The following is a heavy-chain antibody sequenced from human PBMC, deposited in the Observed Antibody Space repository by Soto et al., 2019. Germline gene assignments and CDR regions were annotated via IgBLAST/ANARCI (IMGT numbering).Heavy chain of an antibody. CDR3: AREGSYSSYNFAHGIQLWAFDF. J-gene: IGHJ4*02. CDR1: GGSINTFY. V-gene: IGHV4-4*07. D-gene: IGHD5-18*01. Sequence: QVRLQESGPGLLKPSETLSLTCTVSGGSINTFYWSWVRQPAGKGLEWIGRIFSSGSTSFQPSLESRVAMSVDTTNHHFYLNLSSVAAADMAVYYCAREGSYSSYNFAHGIQLWAFDFWGQGALVTVSS. CDR2: IFSSGST.